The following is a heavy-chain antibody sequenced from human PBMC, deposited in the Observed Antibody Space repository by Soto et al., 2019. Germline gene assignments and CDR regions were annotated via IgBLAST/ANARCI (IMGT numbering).Heavy chain of an antibody. CDR1: GFTFSSYY. Sequence: EVQLVESGGGLVQPGGSLRLSCAASGFTFSSYYMHWVRQAPGKGLEWVSLIQSGGSTYYEGHVKGGCSIFRDNNKNKLFLQQNSLRAEDTAVYYCARDDVHCSGGRCYGVPMDVWGKGTTVTVSS. V-gene: IGHV3-66*01. D-gene: IGHD2-15*01. CDR3: ARDDVHCSGGRCYGVPMDV. J-gene: IGHJ6*03. CDR2: IQSGGST.